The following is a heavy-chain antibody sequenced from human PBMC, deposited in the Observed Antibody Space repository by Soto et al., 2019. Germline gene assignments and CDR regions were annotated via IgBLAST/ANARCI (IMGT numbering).Heavy chain of an antibody. CDR1: GGSIRDYF. D-gene: IGHD3-9*01. V-gene: IGHV4-59*01. Sequence: LSLTCSVSGGSIRDYFWTWVRQPPGKGLEWIGYISSSGTINYNSSLKSRVTISLDTSRNHFSLKLSSVTTADTAVYFCARDRKLVIPGNYYYYGMDVWGQGTTVTVSS. CDR2: ISSSGTI. CDR3: ARDRKLVIPGNYYYYGMDV. J-gene: IGHJ6*02.